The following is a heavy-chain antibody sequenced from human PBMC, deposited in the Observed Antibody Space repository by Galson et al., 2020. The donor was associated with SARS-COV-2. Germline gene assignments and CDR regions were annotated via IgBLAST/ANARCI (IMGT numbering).Heavy chain of an antibody. CDR2: IIPIFGTA. V-gene: IGHV1-69*13. CDR1: GGTFSSYA. D-gene: IGHD6-19*01. J-gene: IGHJ4*02. Sequence: SVKVSCKASGGTFSSYAISWVRQAPGQGLEWMGGIIPIFGTANYAQKFQGRVTITADESTSTAYMELSSLRSEDTAVYYCARVPGIAVAGTLDYWGQGTLVTVSS. CDR3: ARVPGIAVAGTLDY.